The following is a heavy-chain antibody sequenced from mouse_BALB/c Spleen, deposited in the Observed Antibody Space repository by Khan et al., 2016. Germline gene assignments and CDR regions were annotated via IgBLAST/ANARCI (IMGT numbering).Heavy chain of an antibody. CDR1: GYIFTTYL. Sequence: QVQLQQSAAELARPGASVKMSCKASGYIFTTYLMYWVKQRPGQGLEWIGHINPSSGYTEYNQKFKDKTTLTADKSSSTAYMQLSSLTSEDSAVYYCARSRWDYFDYWGQDTTLTVSS. CDR2: INPSSGYT. V-gene: IGHV1-4*02. J-gene: IGHJ2*01. D-gene: IGHD1-1*02. CDR3: ARSRWDYFDY.